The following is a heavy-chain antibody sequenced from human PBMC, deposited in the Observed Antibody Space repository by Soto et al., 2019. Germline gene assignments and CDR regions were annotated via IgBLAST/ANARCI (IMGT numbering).Heavy chain of an antibody. CDR3: AKGRSGYYYFDY. J-gene: IGHJ4*02. CDR1: GFTFSTYS. CDR2: ISSRSDI. V-gene: IGHV3-21*04. Sequence: GGSLRLSCVGSGFTFSTYSINWVRQAPGKGLEWVSSISSRSDIYYADSVKGRFTISRDNAKNTLYLQMNSLRAEDTAIYYCAKGRSGYYYFDYWGQGTLVTVSS. D-gene: IGHD3-22*01.